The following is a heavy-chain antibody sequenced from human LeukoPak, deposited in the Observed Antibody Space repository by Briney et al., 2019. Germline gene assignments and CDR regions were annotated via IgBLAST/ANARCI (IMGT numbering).Heavy chain of an antibody. CDR3: ARVDDFWSGYPD. V-gene: IGHV3-72*01. CDR2: TRNKANSYTT. Sequence: PGGSLRLSCAASGFTFSDHYMDWVRQAPGKGLEWVGRTRNKANSYTTEYAASVKGRFTISRDDSKNSLYLQMNSLKTEDTAVYYCARVDDFWSGYPDWGQGTLVTVSS. D-gene: IGHD3-3*01. CDR1: GFTFSDHY. J-gene: IGHJ4*02.